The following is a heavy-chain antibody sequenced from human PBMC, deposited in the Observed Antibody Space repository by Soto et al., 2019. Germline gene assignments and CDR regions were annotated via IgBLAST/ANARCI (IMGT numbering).Heavy chain of an antibody. CDR2: VLYTGFP. V-gene: IGHV4-39*01. CDR3: ATSQKGYNWNYFDH. D-gene: IGHD1-20*01. J-gene: IGHJ4*02. CDR1: AGSISGSLYS. Sequence: SETLSLPCAVSAGSISGSLYSRTLLPQSPGRGPEWIGRVLYTGFPSYTPSLESRGSVSGDTSKNQFSLKVSGVSAADTAVYYCATSQKGYNWNYFDHWGQGALVTV.